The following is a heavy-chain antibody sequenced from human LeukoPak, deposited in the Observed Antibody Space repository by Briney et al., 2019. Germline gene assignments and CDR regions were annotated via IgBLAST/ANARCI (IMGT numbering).Heavy chain of an antibody. V-gene: IGHV3-7*01. J-gene: IGHJ4*02. Sequence: GGSLRLSCAASGFTFSSYWMSWVRQAPGKGLEWVANIKQDGSEKYYVDSVKGRFTISRDNAKNSLYPQMNSLRAEDTAVYYCARDGSYYDSSGCDYWGQGTLVTVSS. CDR2: IKQDGSEK. CDR3: ARDGSYYDSSGCDY. CDR1: GFTFSSYW. D-gene: IGHD3-22*01.